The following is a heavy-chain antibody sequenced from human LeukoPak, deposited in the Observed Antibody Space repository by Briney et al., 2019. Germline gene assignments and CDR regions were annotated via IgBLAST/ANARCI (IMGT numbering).Heavy chain of an antibody. CDR1: GYTFTSYY. J-gene: IGHJ6*02. V-gene: IGHV1-46*01. CDR3: ARGRWVRYCSSTSCYTTSYYYYYGMDV. D-gene: IGHD2-2*02. Sequence: ASVKVSCKASGYTFTSYYMHWVRQAPGQGLEWMGIINPSGGSTSYAQKFQGRVTMTRNTSISTAYMELSSLRSEDTAVYYCARGRWVRYCSSTSCYTTSYYYYYGMDVWGQGTTVTVSS. CDR2: INPSGGST.